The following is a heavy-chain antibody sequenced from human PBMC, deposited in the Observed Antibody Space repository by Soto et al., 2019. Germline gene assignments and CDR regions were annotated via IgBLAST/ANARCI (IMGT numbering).Heavy chain of an antibody. CDR1: GGTFSSYA. CDR3: ARGNTGYYGGNSVFDY. D-gene: IGHD4-17*01. CDR2: IIPIFGTA. V-gene: IGHV1-69*01. J-gene: IGHJ4*02. Sequence: QVQLVQSGAEVKKPGSSVKVSCKASGGTFSSYAISWVRQAPGQGLEWMGGIIPIFGTADYAQKFQGRGTITADESTSTAYMELSSLRSEDTAVYYCARGNTGYYGGNSVFDYWGQGTLVTFSS.